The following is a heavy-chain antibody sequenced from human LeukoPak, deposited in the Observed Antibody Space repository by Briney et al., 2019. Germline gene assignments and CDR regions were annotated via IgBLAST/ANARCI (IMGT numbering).Heavy chain of an antibody. CDR3: ASRYYDFWSGYFPLDY. D-gene: IGHD3-3*01. Sequence: PSETLSLTCTVSGGSISSSSYYWGWIRKPPGKGLGWIGSSYYSGSTYYNPSLKRRVTISVDTSKNQFSLKLSSVTAADTAVYYCASRYYDFWSGYFPLDYWGQGTLVTVSS. CDR2: SYYSGST. V-gene: IGHV4-39*01. J-gene: IGHJ4*02. CDR1: GGSISSSSYY.